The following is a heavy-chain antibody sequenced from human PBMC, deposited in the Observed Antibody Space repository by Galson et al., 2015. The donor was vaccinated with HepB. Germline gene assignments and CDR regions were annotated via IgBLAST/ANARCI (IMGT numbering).Heavy chain of an antibody. D-gene: IGHD1-7*01. CDR2: ISYDGSNK. Sequence: SLRLSCAASGFTFSSYGMHWVRQAPGKGLEWVAVISYDGSNKYYADSVKGRFTISRDNSKSTLYLQMNSLRAEDTAVYYCAKEILVNYAWDYYYYYSMDVWGQGTTVTVSS. J-gene: IGHJ6*02. CDR3: AKEILVNYAWDYYYYYSMDV. CDR1: GFTFSSYG. V-gene: IGHV3-30*18.